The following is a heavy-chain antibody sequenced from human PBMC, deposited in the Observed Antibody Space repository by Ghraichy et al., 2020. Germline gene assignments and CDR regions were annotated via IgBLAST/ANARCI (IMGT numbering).Heavy chain of an antibody. CDR3: ARAIAAAGTVYFDY. J-gene: IGHJ4*02. CDR2: ISYDGSNK. D-gene: IGHD6-13*01. CDR1: GFTFSSYA. Sequence: GGSLRLSCAASGFTFSSYAMHWVRQAPGKGLEWVAVISYDGSNKYYADSVKGRFTISRDNSKNTLYLQMNSLRAEDTAVYYCARAIAAAGTVYFDYWGQRTLVIV. V-gene: IGHV3-30*04.